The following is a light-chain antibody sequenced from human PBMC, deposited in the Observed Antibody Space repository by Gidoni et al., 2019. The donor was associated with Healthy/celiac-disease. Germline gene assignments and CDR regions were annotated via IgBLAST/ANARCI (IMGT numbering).Light chain of an antibody. Sequence: EIVLTQSPGTLSLSPGERATLSCRASQSVSSSYLAWYQQKPGQAPRLLIYAASSRATGSADRCSGSGSGTDFTLTISRLEPEDYAVYYCEQYGSAPRFGGGTKVEIK. CDR1: QSVSSSY. V-gene: IGKV3-20*01. CDR2: AAS. J-gene: IGKJ4*02. CDR3: EQYGSAPR.